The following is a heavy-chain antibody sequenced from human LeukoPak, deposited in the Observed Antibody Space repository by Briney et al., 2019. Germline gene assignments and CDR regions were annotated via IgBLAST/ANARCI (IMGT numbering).Heavy chain of an antibody. Sequence: SETLSLTCTVSGGSISSSSYYWSWIRQPPGKGLEWIGRIYTSGSTNYNPSLKSRVTMSVDTSKNQFSLKLSSVTAADTAVYYCARSVVVVPAASFDPWGQGTLVTVSS. J-gene: IGHJ5*02. CDR1: GGSISSSSYY. CDR3: ARSVVVVPAASFDP. V-gene: IGHV4-61*02. CDR2: IYTSGST. D-gene: IGHD2-2*01.